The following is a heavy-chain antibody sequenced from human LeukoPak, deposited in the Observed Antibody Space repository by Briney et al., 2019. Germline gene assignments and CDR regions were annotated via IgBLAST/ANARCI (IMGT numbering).Heavy chain of an antibody. V-gene: IGHV3-7*01. CDR2: IKQDGSEK. CDR3: AREGYCSSTSCYDYYYYMDV. CDR1: GFTFSRYW. Sequence: GGSLRLSRAASGFTFSRYWMSWVRQAPGKGLEWVANIKQDGSEKYYVDSVKGRFTISRDNAKNSMYLQMNSLRVEDTAVYYCAREGYCSSTSCYDYYYYMDVWGKGTTVTVSS. D-gene: IGHD2-2*01. J-gene: IGHJ6*03.